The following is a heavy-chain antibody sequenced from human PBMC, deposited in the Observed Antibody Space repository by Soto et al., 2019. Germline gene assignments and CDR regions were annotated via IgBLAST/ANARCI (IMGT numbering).Heavy chain of an antibody. J-gene: IGHJ4*02. CDR2: ISDDGINK. V-gene: IGHV3-30-3*01. D-gene: IGHD2-21*02. CDR3: ARRLTASVTAMGY. CDR1: GFTFSDYA. Sequence: QVQLVESGGGVVQPGRSLRLSCSASGFTFSDYALHWVRQAPGKGLEWVAVISDDGINKYIADSVKGRFIISRDNSKNTVVLQMSSLGLEDTGIYYCARRLTASVTAMGYWGQGTLVTVSS.